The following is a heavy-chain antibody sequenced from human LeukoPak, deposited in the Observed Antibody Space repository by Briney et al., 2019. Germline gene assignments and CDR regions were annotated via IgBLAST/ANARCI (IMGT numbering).Heavy chain of an antibody. Sequence: GGSLRLSCAASGFTFNNAWMSWVRQAPGKGLEWVATIKDDGSDRYYVDSVKGRFTISRDNAKKSLNLQMNSLRVEDTAVYYCANLGYSDGGQGTLVTVSS. D-gene: IGHD5-12*01. J-gene: IGHJ4*02. CDR3: ANLGYSD. V-gene: IGHV3-7*01. CDR1: GFTFNNAW. CDR2: IKDDGSDR.